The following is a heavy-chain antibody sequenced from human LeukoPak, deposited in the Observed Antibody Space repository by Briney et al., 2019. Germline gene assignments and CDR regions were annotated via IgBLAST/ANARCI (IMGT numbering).Heavy chain of an antibody. V-gene: IGHV4-34*01. D-gene: IGHD3-22*01. CDR3: ARGPTYYYDSSGYSFFFQH. Sequence: SESLSLTCAVYGGSFSGYYWSWIRQPPGKGLEWIGEIINSGSTNYNPSLKSRVTISVDTSKNQFSLKLSSVTAADTAVYYCARGPTYYYDSSGYSFFFQHWGQGTLVT. J-gene: IGHJ1*01. CDR1: GGSFSGYY. CDR2: IINSGST.